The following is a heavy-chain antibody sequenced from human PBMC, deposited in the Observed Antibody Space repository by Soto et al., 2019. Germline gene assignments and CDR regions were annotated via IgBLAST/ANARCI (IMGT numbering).Heavy chain of an antibody. J-gene: IGHJ3*02. D-gene: IGHD3-16*02. Sequence: SETLSLTCTVSGGSISSYYWSWIRQPAGKGLEWIGRIYTSGSTNYNPSLKSRVTMSVDTSKNQFSLKLSSVTAADTAVYYCARSMITFGGVIAAFDAFDIWGPGTMVTV. CDR3: ARSMITFGGVIAAFDAFDI. V-gene: IGHV4-4*07. CDR1: GGSISSYY. CDR2: IYTSGST.